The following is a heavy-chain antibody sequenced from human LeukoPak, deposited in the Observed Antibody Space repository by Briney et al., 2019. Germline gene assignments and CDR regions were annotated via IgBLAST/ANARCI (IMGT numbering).Heavy chain of an antibody. Sequence: GGSLRLSCAASGFTVSSTYMNWVRQAPGRGLEWVSVVYSGGSTYYADSVKGRFTISRDNSKNTLYLQMNSLSVEDTAVYYCARGCSDKKCYIHYWGQGTLVTVSS. CDR1: GFTVSSTY. D-gene: IGHD2-15*01. CDR2: VYSGGST. J-gene: IGHJ4*02. V-gene: IGHV3-53*01. CDR3: ARGCSDKKCYIHY.